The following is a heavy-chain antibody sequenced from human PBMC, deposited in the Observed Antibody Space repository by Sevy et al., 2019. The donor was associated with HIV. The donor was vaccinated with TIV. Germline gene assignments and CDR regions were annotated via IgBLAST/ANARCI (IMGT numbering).Heavy chain of an antibody. CDR1: GFTFGDYA. J-gene: IGHJ4*02. Sequence: GGSLRLSCTASGFTFGDYAMTWFRQAPGKGLEWVGFIRTKANGGTTEYAASVKGRFTISRDDSKNIAYLQMNSLKTEDTAVYYCARDHYSRAWYGGDFDYWGQGTLVTVSS. CDR2: IRTKANGGTT. V-gene: IGHV3-49*03. D-gene: IGHD6-19*01. CDR3: ARDHYSRAWYGGDFDY.